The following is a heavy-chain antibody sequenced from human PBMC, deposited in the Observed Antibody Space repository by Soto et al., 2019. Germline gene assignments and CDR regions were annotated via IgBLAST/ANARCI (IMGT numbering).Heavy chain of an antibody. CDR2: IYNGGGT. V-gene: IGHV3-53*01. CDR3: ASTRGSSYDY. CDR1: GFTVSGNY. J-gene: IGHJ4*02. D-gene: IGHD6-6*01. Sequence: VGSLRLSCAASGFTVSGNYMSWVRQAPGKGLEWVSVIYNGGGTYYADSVKGRFTISRDNSKNTLYLQMNSLRAEDTAVYYCASTRGSSYDYWGQGTLVTVSP.